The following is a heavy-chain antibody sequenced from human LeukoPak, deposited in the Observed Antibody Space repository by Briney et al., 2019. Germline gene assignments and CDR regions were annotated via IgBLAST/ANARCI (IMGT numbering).Heavy chain of an antibody. CDR2: VGTAGYT. CDR1: GFTFSSYD. J-gene: IGHJ4*02. Sequence: PGGSLRLSCAASGFTFSSYDMHWVRQATGEGLEWVSAVGTAGYTFYPDSVKGRFTISRENAKNSFYLQMNSLRAGDTAVYYCARESGTTGGYHFDLWGQGTLVTVSS. CDR3: ARESGTTGGYHFDL. D-gene: IGHD3-3*01. V-gene: IGHV3-13*04.